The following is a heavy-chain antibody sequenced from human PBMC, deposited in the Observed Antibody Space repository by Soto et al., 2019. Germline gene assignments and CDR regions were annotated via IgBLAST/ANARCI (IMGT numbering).Heavy chain of an antibody. D-gene: IGHD1-26*01. CDR1: GFTVSSNY. J-gene: IGHJ4*02. CDR2: IYSGGST. Sequence: GWSLRLSCAASGFTVSSNYMSWVRQAPGKGLEWVSVIYSGGSTYYADAVKGRFTISRDNSKNTLYLQMNSLRAEDTAVYYCARVVGATIGFDYWGQGTLVTVSS. CDR3: ARVVGATIGFDY. V-gene: IGHV3-53*01.